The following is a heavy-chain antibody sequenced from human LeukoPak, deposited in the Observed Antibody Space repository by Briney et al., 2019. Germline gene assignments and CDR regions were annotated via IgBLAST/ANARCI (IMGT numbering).Heavy chain of an antibody. V-gene: IGHV3-23*01. Sequence: GGSLRLSCAASGFTFSSYAMSWVRQAPGKGLEWVSVVSGSGGDTYYADSVRGRFTISRDNGKNSLYLQMNSLRAEDTAVYYCAREGPNDDFDIWGQGTMVTVSS. CDR2: VSGSGGDT. J-gene: IGHJ3*02. CDR1: GFTFSSYA. CDR3: AREGPNDDFDI.